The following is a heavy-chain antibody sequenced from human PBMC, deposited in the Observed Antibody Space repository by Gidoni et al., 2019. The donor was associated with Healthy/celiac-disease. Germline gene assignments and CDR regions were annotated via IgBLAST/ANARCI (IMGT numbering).Heavy chain of an antibody. CDR3: ARAPASSSSWYFDY. CDR2: ISSSSSYI. Sequence: EVPLVESGGGLVKPGGSLRLSCAASGFTFSSYSMNWVRQAPGKGLDGVSSISSSSSYIYYADSVKGRFTISRDNAKNSLYLQMNSLRAEDTAVYYCARAPASSSSWYFDYWGQGTLVTVSS. J-gene: IGHJ4*02. V-gene: IGHV3-21*01. D-gene: IGHD6-13*01. CDR1: GFTFSSYS.